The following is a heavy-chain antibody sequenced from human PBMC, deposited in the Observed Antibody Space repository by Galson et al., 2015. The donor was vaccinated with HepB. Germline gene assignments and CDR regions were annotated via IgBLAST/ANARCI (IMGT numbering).Heavy chain of an antibody. J-gene: IGHJ4*02. CDR2: ISSSSSRI. V-gene: IGHV3-21*01. CDR3: ASLATWYSSSSQKVY. D-gene: IGHD6-6*01. Sequence: SLRLSCAASGFTFSSYSMNWVRQAPGKGLEWVSSISSSSSRIYYADSVKGRFTISRDNAKNSLYLQMNGLRAEDTAVYYCASLATWYSSSSQKVYWGQGTLVTVSS. CDR1: GFTFSSYS.